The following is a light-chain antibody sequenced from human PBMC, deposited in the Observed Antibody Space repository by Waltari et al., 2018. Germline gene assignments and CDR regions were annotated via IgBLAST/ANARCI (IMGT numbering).Light chain of an antibody. Sequence: QSVLTQPPSASGTPGQSVTISCSGSSSNIGRNTVNWYQQLPGTAPNRLIYGNNQRPAGVPDRFSGSKPGTSASLAISGLQADDEADYYCAVWDDSLNGPVFGGGTKLTVL. V-gene: IGLV1-44*01. CDR1: SSNIGRNT. J-gene: IGLJ2*01. CDR3: AVWDDSLNGPV. CDR2: GNN.